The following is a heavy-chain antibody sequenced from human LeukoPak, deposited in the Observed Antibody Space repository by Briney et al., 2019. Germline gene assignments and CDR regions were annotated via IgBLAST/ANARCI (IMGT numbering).Heavy chain of an antibody. CDR2: FDPEDGET. CDR3: ARGRLVRGDYLDY. V-gene: IGHV1-24*01. J-gene: IGHJ4*02. Sequence: ASVKVSCKVSGYTLTELSMHWVRQAPGKGLEWMGGFDPEDGETIYAQKFQGRVTMTRDTSTSTAYIELTSLRSDDTAVYFCARGRLVRGDYLDYWGQGALVTVSS. D-gene: IGHD3-10*01. CDR1: GYTLTELS.